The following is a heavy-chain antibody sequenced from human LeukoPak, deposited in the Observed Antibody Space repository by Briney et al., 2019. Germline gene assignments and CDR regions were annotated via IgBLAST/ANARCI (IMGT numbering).Heavy chain of an antibody. V-gene: IGHV3-20*04. D-gene: IGHD2-15*01. CDR2: INWNGDRT. J-gene: IGHJ4*02. Sequence: GGSLRLSCAASGFTFDNYGMSWVRQVPGKGLEWVTGINWNGDRTSYADSVKGRFTISRDNAKNSLYLQMNSLRVEDTAFYYCARKGNSGGSLIQSFDYWGQGTLVAVSS. CDR3: ARKGNSGGSLIQSFDY. CDR1: GFTFDNYG.